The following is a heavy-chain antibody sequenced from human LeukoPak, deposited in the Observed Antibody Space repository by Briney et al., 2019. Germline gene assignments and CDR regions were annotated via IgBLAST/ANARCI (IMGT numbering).Heavy chain of an antibody. D-gene: IGHD6-13*01. J-gene: IGHJ3*02. CDR3: ARADSSSWYAFDI. Sequence: AGGSLRLSCAASGFTFSSYGMSWVRQAPGKGLEWVSVIYSGGSTYYADSVKGRFTISRDNSKNTLYLQMNSLRAEDTAVYYCARADSSSWYAFDIWGQGTMVTVSS. V-gene: IGHV3-53*01. CDR1: GFTFSSYG. CDR2: IYSGGST.